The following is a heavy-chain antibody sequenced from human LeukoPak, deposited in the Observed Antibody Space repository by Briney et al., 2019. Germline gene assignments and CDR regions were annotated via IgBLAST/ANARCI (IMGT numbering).Heavy chain of an antibody. V-gene: IGHV3-43*02. Sequence: GGSLRLSCVASGLPIADFAVHWVRQAPGKGLEWVSLISGDGVSTFYADSVKGRFSISRDNSKNSLSLEMNSLRTEDTAMYYCARESGKFDYWGQGTLVAVSS. CDR1: GLPIADFA. CDR2: ISGDGVST. CDR3: ARESGKFDY. J-gene: IGHJ4*02.